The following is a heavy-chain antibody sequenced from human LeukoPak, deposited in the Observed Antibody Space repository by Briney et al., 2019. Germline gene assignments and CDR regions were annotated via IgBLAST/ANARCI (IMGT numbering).Heavy chain of an antibody. J-gene: IGHJ4*02. CDR1: GFTFSSYS. Sequence: GGSLRLSCAASGFTFSSYSMNWVRQAPGKGLEWVSSISSDSNYIFYADSVKGRFTISRDNAKNSLYLQMNSLRAEDTAFYYCARELVPDYWGQGTLVTVSS. CDR3: ARELVPDY. CDR2: ISSDSNYI. D-gene: IGHD2-21*01. V-gene: IGHV3-21*04.